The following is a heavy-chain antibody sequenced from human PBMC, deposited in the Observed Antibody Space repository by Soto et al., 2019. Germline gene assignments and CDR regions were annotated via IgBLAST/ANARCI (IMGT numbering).Heavy chain of an antibody. Sequence: QLQLQESGSGLVKPSQTLSLTCAVSGGSISSGGYSWSWIRQPPGKGLEWIGYIYHSGSTYYNPSITSRVTKSVDRSKHQFSLKLSSVTAADTAVYYCARGTTMVRGVILDYWGQGTLVTVSS. CDR3: ARGTTMVRGVILDY. J-gene: IGHJ4*02. CDR2: IYHSGST. D-gene: IGHD3-10*01. V-gene: IGHV4-30-2*01. CDR1: GGSISSGGYS.